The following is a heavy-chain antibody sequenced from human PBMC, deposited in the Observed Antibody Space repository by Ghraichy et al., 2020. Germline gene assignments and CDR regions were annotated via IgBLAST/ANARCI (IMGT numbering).Heavy chain of an antibody. Sequence: SQTLSLTCTVSGGSISSGGYYWSWIRQHPGKGLEWIGYIYYSGSTYYNPSLKSRVTISVDTSKNQFSLKLSSVTAADTAVYYCARGPNRWIQLWPYYFDYWGQGTLVTVSS. CDR3: ARGPNRWIQLWPYYFDY. CDR2: IYYSGST. CDR1: GGSISSGGYY. V-gene: IGHV4-31*03. J-gene: IGHJ4*02. D-gene: IGHD5-18*01.